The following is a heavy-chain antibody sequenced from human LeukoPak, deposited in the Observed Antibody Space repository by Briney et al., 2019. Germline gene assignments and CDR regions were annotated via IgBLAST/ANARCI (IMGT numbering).Heavy chain of an antibody. D-gene: IGHD6-19*01. CDR3: ARQHDSSGWYVHFDY. J-gene: IGHJ4*02. V-gene: IGHV5-51*01. Sequence: PGESLQISCKGSGYSFTSYWIGWVRQMPGKGLAWMGIIYPGDSDTRYSPSFQGQVTISADKSISTAYLQWSSLKASDTAMYYCARQHDSSGWYVHFDYWGQGTLVTVSS. CDR1: GYSFTSYW. CDR2: IYPGDSDT.